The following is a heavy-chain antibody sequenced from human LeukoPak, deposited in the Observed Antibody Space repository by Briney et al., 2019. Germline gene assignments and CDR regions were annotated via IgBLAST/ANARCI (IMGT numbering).Heavy chain of an antibody. J-gene: IGHJ4*02. V-gene: IGHV3-30*18. CDR1: GFTFSSYG. Sequence: PGGSLRLSCAASGFTFSSYGMHWVRQAPGKGLEWVAVISYDGSNKYYADSVKGRFTISRDNSKNTLYLQMNSLRAEDTAVYYCAKSGGPTYFDYWGQGTLVTVSS. CDR3: AKSGGPTYFDY. D-gene: IGHD1-26*01. CDR2: ISYDGSNK.